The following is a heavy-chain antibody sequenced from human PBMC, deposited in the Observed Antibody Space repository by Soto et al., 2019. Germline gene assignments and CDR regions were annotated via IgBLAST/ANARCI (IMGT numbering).Heavy chain of an antibody. CDR3: AKEGGYCSSTSCYGRVYY. D-gene: IGHD2-2*03. J-gene: IGHJ4*02. CDR2: ISGSGGST. Sequence: EVQLLESGGGLVQPGGSLRLSCAASGFTFSSYAMSWVRQAPGKGLEWVSAISGSGGSTYYADSVKGRFTISRDNYKNTLYLQMNSLRAEDTAVYYCAKEGGYCSSTSCYGRVYYWGQGTLVTVSS. CDR1: GFTFSSYA. V-gene: IGHV3-23*01.